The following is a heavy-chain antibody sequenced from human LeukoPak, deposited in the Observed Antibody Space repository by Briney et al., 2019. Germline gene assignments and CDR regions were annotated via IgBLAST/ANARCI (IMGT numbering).Heavy chain of an antibody. CDR2: ISSSGSGGST. Sequence: GGSLRLSCAASGFTVSSNYMTWVRQAPGKGLEWVSSISSSGSGGSTYYADSVKGRFTISRDSSKNSLYLQMNSLRAEDTAVYYCAKDLKVGSIYPGTFDIWGQGTMVTASS. J-gene: IGHJ3*02. D-gene: IGHD1-26*01. CDR1: GFTVSSNY. V-gene: IGHV3-23*01. CDR3: AKDLKVGSIYPGTFDI.